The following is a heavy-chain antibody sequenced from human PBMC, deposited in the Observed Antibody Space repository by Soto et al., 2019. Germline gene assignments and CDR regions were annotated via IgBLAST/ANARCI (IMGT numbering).Heavy chain of an antibody. CDR3: ATDGPSNSGNLYAFDI. Sequence: QAQLVQSGAEVKKSGASVRVSCKASGYTLTNYGVTWVRQAPGQGLEWLGRVTPYKADTNSAQNLQGRVTMGTDTSTNRAYLELRSLRSGDSAVYFCATDGPSNSGNLYAFDIWGQGTMVTVSA. CDR1: GYTLTNYG. V-gene: IGHV1-18*04. J-gene: IGHJ3*02. D-gene: IGHD5-12*01. CDR2: VTPYKADT.